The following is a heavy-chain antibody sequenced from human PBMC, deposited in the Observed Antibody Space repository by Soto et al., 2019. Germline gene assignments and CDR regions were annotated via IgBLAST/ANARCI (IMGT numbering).Heavy chain of an antibody. CDR2: IDPSDSYT. Sequence: GESLKISCKGSGYSFTSYWISWVRQMPGKGPEWMGRIDPSDSYTNYSPSFQGHVTISADKSISTAYLQWSSLKASDTAMYYCARHKEWARLELPRAFDIWGQGTMVTVSS. D-gene: IGHD1-7*01. CDR3: ARHKEWARLELPRAFDI. V-gene: IGHV5-10-1*01. J-gene: IGHJ3*02. CDR1: GYSFTSYW.